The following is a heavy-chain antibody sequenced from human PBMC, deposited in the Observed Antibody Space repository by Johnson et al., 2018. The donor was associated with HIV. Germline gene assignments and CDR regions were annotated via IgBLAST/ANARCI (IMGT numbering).Heavy chain of an antibody. D-gene: IGHD6-13*01. V-gene: IGHV3-23*04. CDR1: GFTFSSYA. CDR3: TTKDIRGSTRAFDI. J-gene: IGHJ3*02. Sequence: VQLVESGGGLVQPGGSLRLSCAASGFTFSSYAMSWVRQAPGKGLKWVSAISGSGGNTYYADSVKGRFTISRDDSNNMLYLQMNSLQTEDTAVNYCTTKDIRGSTRAFDIWGQGTMVTVSS. CDR2: ISGSGGNT.